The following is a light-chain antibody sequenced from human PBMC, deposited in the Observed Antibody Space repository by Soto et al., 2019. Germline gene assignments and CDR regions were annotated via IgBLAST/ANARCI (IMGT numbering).Light chain of an antibody. CDR2: GNS. CDR1: SSNIGAVYD. J-gene: IGLJ3*02. CDR3: QSYESSLSGWV. Sequence: QLVLTQPPSVSGAPGQSVTISCTGSSSNIGAVYDVHWYQQLPGTAPKLLIYGNSNRPSGVPDRFSGSKSGTSASLAITGLQAEDEADYYCQSYESSLSGWVFGGGTKLTVL. V-gene: IGLV1-40*01.